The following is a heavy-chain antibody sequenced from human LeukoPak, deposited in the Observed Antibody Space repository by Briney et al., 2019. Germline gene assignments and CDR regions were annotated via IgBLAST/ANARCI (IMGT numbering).Heavy chain of an antibody. Sequence: PGRSLRLSCAASGFTVSSNYMSWVRQAPGKGLEWVSVIYSGGSTYYADSVKGRFTISRDNSKNTLYLQMNSLRAEDTAVYYCARGGGSSWFNDAFDIWGQGTMVTVSS. CDR2: IYSGGST. CDR1: GFTVSSNY. V-gene: IGHV3-66*01. J-gene: IGHJ3*02. CDR3: ARGGGSSWFNDAFDI. D-gene: IGHD6-13*01.